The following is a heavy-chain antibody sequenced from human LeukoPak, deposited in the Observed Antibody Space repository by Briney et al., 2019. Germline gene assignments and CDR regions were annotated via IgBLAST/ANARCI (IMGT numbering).Heavy chain of an antibody. J-gene: IGHJ6*02. CDR1: GFIVSSYY. Sequence: QTGGSLRLSCVASGFIVSSYYMTWVRQAPGKGLEWVSVVYSSGSTYYADSVKGRVAISRDNSKNTVFLQMSSVRAEDTAVYYCARSYSNHLFGMDVWGQGTTVTVTS. V-gene: IGHV3-66*01. D-gene: IGHD4-11*01. CDR3: ARSYSNHLFGMDV. CDR2: VYSSGST.